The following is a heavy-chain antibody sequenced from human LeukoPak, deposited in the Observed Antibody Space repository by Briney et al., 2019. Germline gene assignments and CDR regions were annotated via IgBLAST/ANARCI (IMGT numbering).Heavy chain of an antibody. CDR2: IKSKTDGGTT. J-gene: IGHJ4*02. V-gene: IGHV3-15*01. Sequence: GGSLRLSCAASGFTFSNAWMSWVRQAPGKGLEWVGRIKSKTDGGTTDYAAPVKGRFTISRDDSKNTLYLQMNSLKTEDTAVHYCTTDGVRIDTWDYWGQGTLVTVSS. CDR1: GFTFSNAW. D-gene: IGHD2-2*02. CDR3: TTDGVRIDTWDY.